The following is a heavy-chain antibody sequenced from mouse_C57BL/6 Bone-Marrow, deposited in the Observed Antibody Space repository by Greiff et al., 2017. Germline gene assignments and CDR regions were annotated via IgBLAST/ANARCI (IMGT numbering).Heavy chain of an antibody. V-gene: IGHV2-9-2*01. D-gene: IGHD2-2*01. CDR2: IWTGGGT. CDR3: VRDYGYDDAMDY. J-gene: IGHJ4*01. CDR1: GFSLTSYD. Sequence: VMLVESGPGLVAPSQSLSITCTVSGFSLTSYDISWIRQPPGKGLEWLGVIWTGGGTNYNSAFMSRLSISKDNSKSQVFLKMNSLQTDDTAIYYCVRDYGYDDAMDYWGQGTSVTVSS.